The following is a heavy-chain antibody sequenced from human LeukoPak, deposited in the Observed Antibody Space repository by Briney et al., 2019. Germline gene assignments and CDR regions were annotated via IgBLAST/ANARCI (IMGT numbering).Heavy chain of an antibody. V-gene: IGHV4-31*03. CDR3: ARLYYYDSSGYYNYLDY. Sequence: PSQTLSLTCTVSGGSISSGGYYWSWIRQHPGKGLEWIGYIYYSGSTYYNPSLKSRVTISVDTSKNQFSLKLSSVTAADTAVYYCARLYYYDSSGYYNYLDYWGQGTLVTVSS. D-gene: IGHD3-22*01. CDR2: IYYSGST. CDR1: GGSISSGGYY. J-gene: IGHJ4*02.